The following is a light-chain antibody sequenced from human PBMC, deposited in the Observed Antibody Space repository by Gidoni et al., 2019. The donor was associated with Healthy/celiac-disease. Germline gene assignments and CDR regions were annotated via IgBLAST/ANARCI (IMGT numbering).Light chain of an antibody. Sequence: SYELTQPPSVSVSPGQTASITCSGDKLGDKYACWYQPKPGQSPVLVIYQDSKRPSGIPERFSGSNSGNTATLTISGTPAMDEADYYCQAWDSSSVVFGGGTKLTVL. V-gene: IGLV3-1*01. CDR3: QAWDSSSVV. CDR2: QDS. CDR1: KLGDKY. J-gene: IGLJ2*01.